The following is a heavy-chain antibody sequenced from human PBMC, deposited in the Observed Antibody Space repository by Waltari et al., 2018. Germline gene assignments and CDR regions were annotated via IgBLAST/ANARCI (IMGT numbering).Heavy chain of an antibody. V-gene: IGHV4-59*11. CDR1: SGSISSHY. CDR3: ARFSRGRYFDF. Sequence: QVQLQESGPGLLKPSETLSLTCTVSSGSISSHYWSWIRQSPGMGLEWIGHIQYSGNTNHNPSLNSRLTISVDTSKTQFSLQLTSLTAADTAVYYCARFSRGRYFDFWAQGTLVTVSS. D-gene: IGHD3-10*01. J-gene: IGHJ4*02. CDR2: IQYSGNT.